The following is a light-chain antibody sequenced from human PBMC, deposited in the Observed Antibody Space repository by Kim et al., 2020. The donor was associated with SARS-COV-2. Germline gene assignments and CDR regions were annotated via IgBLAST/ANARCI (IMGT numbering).Light chain of an antibody. CDR1: ALPKKS. CDR3: YSTDSSGTLWV. J-gene: IGLJ3*02. V-gene: IGLV3-10*01. Sequence: SYELTQPPSVSVYPGQTARITCSGDALPKKSAYWYQQKSGQAPVLVIYEDSKRPSGIPERLSGSTSGTVATLTISGAQVEDEADYYCYSTDSSGTLWVFGGGTKVTVL. CDR2: EDS.